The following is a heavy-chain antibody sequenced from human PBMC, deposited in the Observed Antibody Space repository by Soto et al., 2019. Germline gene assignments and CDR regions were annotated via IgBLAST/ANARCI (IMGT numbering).Heavy chain of an antibody. CDR3: VKDRRGSFRAFDY. Sequence: GSLRLSCSASGFTFSSFAMHWVRQASGKGLEYVSAISSNGGSTSYADSVKGRFIISRDNTQNTLYLQMSGLRTEDTAVYYCVKDRRGSFRAFDYWGQGTVVTVS. J-gene: IGHJ4*02. D-gene: IGHD3-10*01. V-gene: IGHV3-64D*08. CDR1: GFTFSSFA. CDR2: ISSNGGST.